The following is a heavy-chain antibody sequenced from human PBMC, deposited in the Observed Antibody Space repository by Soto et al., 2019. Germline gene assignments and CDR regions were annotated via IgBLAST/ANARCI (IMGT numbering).Heavy chain of an antibody. CDR3: TTPTYYYDSSGYRNDAFDI. CDR1: GFTFSNAW. J-gene: IGHJ3*02. D-gene: IGHD3-22*01. Sequence: GGSLRLSCAASGFTFSNAWMSWVRQAPGKGLEWVGRIKSKTDGGTTDYAAPVKGRFTISRDDSKNTLYLQMNSLKTEDTAMYYCTTPTYYYDSSGYRNDAFDIWGQGTMVTVSS. CDR2: IKSKTDGGTT. V-gene: IGHV3-15*01.